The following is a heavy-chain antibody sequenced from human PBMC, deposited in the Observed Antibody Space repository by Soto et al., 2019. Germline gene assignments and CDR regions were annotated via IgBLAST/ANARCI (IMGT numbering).Heavy chain of an antibody. CDR1: GYTFTSYY. J-gene: IGHJ6*02. Sequence: ASVKVSCKASGYTFTSYYMHWVRQAPGQGLEWMGIINPSGGSTSYAQKFQGRVTMTRDTSTSTVYMELSSLRSEDPAVYYCARSPVPLIYGMDVWGQGTTVTVSS. D-gene: IGHD2-8*01. CDR2: INPSGGST. V-gene: IGHV1-46*01. CDR3: ARSPVPLIYGMDV.